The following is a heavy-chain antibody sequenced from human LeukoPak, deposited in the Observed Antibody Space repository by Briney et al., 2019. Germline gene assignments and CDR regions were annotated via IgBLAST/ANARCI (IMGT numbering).Heavy chain of an antibody. Sequence: ASVKVSCKTSGYTFNTYAISWVRQAPGQGLEWMGWISNHNVNTNSAQKLQGRVTITKDTSTSTAYLDLQSPRSDDTAIYYCARHGNALTHSEYFDYWGQGTLITVSS. CDR3: ARHGNALTHSEYFDY. J-gene: IGHJ4*02. V-gene: IGHV1-18*01. CDR2: ISNHNVNT. D-gene: IGHD1-26*01. CDR1: GYTFNTYA.